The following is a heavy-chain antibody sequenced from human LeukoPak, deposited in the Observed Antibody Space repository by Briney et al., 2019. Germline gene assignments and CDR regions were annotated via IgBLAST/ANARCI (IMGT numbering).Heavy chain of an antibody. CDR1: AGSISSYY. V-gene: IGHV4-59*01. Sequence: SETLSLTCTVSAGSISSYYWTWIRQPPGKGLEWIGYISYSGSTNYSPSLKSRVTISGDTSKNQFSLKLSSVTAADTAMYYCARVRNYYYIDVWGKGTTVTVSS. CDR3: ARVRNYYYIDV. J-gene: IGHJ6*03. CDR2: ISYSGST.